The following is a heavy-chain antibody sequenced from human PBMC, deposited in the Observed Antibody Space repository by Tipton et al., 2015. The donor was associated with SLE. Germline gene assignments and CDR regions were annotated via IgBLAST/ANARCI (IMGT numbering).Heavy chain of an antibody. V-gene: IGHV3-30*02. CDR2: MRYDGSSE. J-gene: IGHJ4*02. CDR3: AKIGGYGATPDY. D-gene: IGHD4/OR15-4a*01. Sequence: GSLRLSCAASGFSFKTFAMHWVRQAPGKGLEWVAFMRYDGSSEYYADSVKGRFTISRDNSKNTLYLQMYSLTSEDTAMYYCAKIGGYGATPDYWGQGTLVTVSS. CDR1: GFSFKTFA.